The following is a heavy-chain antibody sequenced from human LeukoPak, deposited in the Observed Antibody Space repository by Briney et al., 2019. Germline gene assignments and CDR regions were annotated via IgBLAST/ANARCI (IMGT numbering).Heavy chain of an antibody. CDR1: GGSFSY. D-gene: IGHD3-16*01. J-gene: IGHJ2*01. Sequence: SETLSLTCIVSGGSFSYLSWIRHPPGKGLEWIGIIYDHGRTEYNPSLKSRVSISVDTSKNQVSLRLNSVTPADTAVYYCARGLAGRASGAVYFDLWGRGALVTVSS. CDR3: ARGLAGRASGAVYFDL. CDR2: IYDHGRT. V-gene: IGHV4-59*01.